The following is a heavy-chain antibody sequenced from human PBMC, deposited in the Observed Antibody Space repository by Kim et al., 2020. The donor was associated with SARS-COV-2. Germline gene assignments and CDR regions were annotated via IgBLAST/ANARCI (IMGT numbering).Heavy chain of an antibody. D-gene: IGHD3-22*01. CDR3: AKDRRPLTYYYDSSGYYFLDYFDY. J-gene: IGHJ4*02. Sequence: GGSLRLSCAASGFTFSSYAMSWVRQAPGKGLEWVSAISGSGGSTYYADSVKGRFTISRDNSKNTLYLQMNSLRDEDTAVYYCAKDRRPLTYYYDSSGYYFLDYFDYWGQGTLVTVSS. CDR2: ISGSGGST. CDR1: GFTFSSYA. V-gene: IGHV3-23*01.